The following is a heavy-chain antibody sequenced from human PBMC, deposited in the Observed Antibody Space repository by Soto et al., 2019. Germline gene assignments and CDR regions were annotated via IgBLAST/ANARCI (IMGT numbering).Heavy chain of an antibody. V-gene: IGHV4-30-4*01. D-gene: IGHD3-22*01. CDR2: IHYSGNY. Sequence: TLSLTCTVSGGSITSGDSYWTWIRQPPGKGLEFIGYIHYSGNYFYNPSLRSRLTISVDTSKNQFSLDLTSVTAADTAVYYCASRPYYDSSGYLGPWGQGTLVTVSS. CDR1: GGSITSGDSY. J-gene: IGHJ5*02. CDR3: ASRPYYDSSGYLGP.